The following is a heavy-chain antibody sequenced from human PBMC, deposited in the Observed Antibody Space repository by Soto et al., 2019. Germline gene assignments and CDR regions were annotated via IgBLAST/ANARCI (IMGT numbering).Heavy chain of an antibody. D-gene: IGHD2-15*01. Sequence: SETLSLTCTVSGGSISSSSYYWGWIRQPPGKGLEWIGTIYYSGSTYYNPSLKSRVTISIDTSKNQFSLKLISVTAADTAVYYCARHIGARVRSYFDFWGQGALVTVSS. CDR3: ARHIGARVRSYFDF. J-gene: IGHJ4*02. CDR1: GGSISSSSYY. V-gene: IGHV4-39*01. CDR2: IYYSGST.